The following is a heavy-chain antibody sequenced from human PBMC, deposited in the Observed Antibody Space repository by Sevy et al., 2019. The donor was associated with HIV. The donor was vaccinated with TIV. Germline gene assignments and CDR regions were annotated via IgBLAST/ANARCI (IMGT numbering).Heavy chain of an antibody. J-gene: IGHJ3*01. CDR2: THYNGYA. D-gene: IGHD3-16*01. CDR3: ARHIGTHVKTAFDL. CDR1: GASISGYF. V-gene: IGHV4-59*08. Sequence: SETLSLTCTVSGASISGYFWSWIRQPPGKGLEWIAYTHYNGYANYNPSLKSRVSISLDASKSQVSLKLSSVTAADTALYYCARHIGTHVKTAFDLWGQGTMVTVSS.